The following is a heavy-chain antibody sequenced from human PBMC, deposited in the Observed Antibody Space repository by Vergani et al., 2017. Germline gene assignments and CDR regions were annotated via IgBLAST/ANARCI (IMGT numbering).Heavy chain of an antibody. CDR2: IHHSGDT. CDR3: SRHRGSGGFFPSSYFYVIDV. Sequence: QVQLQESGPGLVKPSETLTLTCDVSDSSIMTNPYWGWFRQSPGKGLEWIGFIHHSGDTYYNSSLKSRVSISIVSSSKFSLSLTSVTAADTAIYYCSRHRGSGGFFPSSYFYVIDVWGHGTTVTVSS. CDR1: DSSIMTNPY. J-gene: IGHJ6*02. D-gene: IGHD3-10*01. V-gene: IGHV4-38-2*01.